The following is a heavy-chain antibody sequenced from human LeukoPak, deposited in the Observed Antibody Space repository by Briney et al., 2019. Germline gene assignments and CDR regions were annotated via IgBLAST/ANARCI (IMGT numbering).Heavy chain of an antibody. V-gene: IGHV4-59*01. CDR1: GGSISSCY. CDR3: ARGYSYGWVEYYYYYYYMDV. J-gene: IGHJ6*03. Sequence: SETLSLTCTVSGGSISSCYWSWIRQPPGKGLEWIGYIYYSGSTNYNPSLKSRVTISVDTSKNQFSLKLSSVTAADTAVYYCARGYSYGWVEYYYYYYYMDVWGKGTTVTISS. D-gene: IGHD5-18*01. CDR2: IYYSGST.